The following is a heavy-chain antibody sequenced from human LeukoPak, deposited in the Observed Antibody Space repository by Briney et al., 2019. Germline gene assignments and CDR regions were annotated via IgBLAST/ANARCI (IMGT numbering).Heavy chain of an antibody. CDR2: IYGTGTI. J-gene: IGHJ5*02. CDR1: VGSISSYY. V-gene: IGHV4-4*07. D-gene: IGHD3-10*01. Sequence: SETLSLTCTVSVGSISSYYWSWIRQPAGKGLEWIGRIYGTGTITYNPSLQSRVTMSVDTSKNEFSLKMSSVTAADTAVYYCTRDSGTTGEVKFDPWGQGTLVAVSS. CDR3: TRDSGTTGEVKFDP.